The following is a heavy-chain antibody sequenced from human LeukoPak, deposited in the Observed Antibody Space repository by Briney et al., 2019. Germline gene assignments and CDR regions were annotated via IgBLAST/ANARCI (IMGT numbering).Heavy chain of an antibody. CDR3: ARGVGRYYYDSSGPYYFDY. CDR2: INHSGST. CDR1: GGSISSYY. Sequence: PSETLSLTCTVSGGSISSYYWSWIRQPPGKGLEWIGEINHSGSTNYNPSLKSRVTISVDTSKNQFSLKLSSVTAADTAVYYCARGVGRYYYDSSGPYYFDYWGQGTLVTVSS. D-gene: IGHD3-22*01. J-gene: IGHJ4*02. V-gene: IGHV4-34*01.